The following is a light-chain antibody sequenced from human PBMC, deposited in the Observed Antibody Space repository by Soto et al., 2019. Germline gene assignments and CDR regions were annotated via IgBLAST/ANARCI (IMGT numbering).Light chain of an antibody. J-gene: IGKJ1*01. V-gene: IGKV1-5*03. CDR3: QHYNGYSRT. Sequence: TQSPGTLSASVGDRVTLTCRASRSISNSLAWHQQKPGKAPKLLISKASSLESGVPSRFSGSGSGTEFTLTISSLHPDDFATYYCQHYNGYSRTFGQGTKVEV. CDR2: KAS. CDR1: RSISNS.